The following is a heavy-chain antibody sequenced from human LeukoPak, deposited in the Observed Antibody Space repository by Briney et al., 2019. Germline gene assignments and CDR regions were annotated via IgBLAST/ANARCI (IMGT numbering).Heavy chain of an antibody. Sequence: GGSLRLSCAASGFTVSSNYMSWVRQAPRKGLEWVSVIYSGGSTYYADSVKGRFTISRDNSKNTLYLQMNSLRAEDTAVYYCARGRVMYYGSGSYYFDYWGQGTLVTVSS. CDR1: GFTVSSNY. D-gene: IGHD3-10*01. V-gene: IGHV3-53*01. CDR3: ARGRVMYYGSGSYYFDY. J-gene: IGHJ4*02. CDR2: IYSGGST.